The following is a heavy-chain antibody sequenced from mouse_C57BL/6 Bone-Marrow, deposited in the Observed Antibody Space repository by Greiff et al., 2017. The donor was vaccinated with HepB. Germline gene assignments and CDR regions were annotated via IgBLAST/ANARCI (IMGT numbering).Heavy chain of an antibody. J-gene: IGHJ3*01. CDR2: ISNGGGST. CDR3: ARHEDYYGNSYPSWFAY. D-gene: IGHD1-1*01. Sequence: EVHLVESGGGLVQPGGSLKLSCAASGFTFSDYYMYWVRQTPEKRLEWVAYISNGGGSTYYPDTVKGRFTISRDNAKNTLYLQMSRLKSEDTAMYYCARHEDYYGNSYPSWFAYWGQGTLVTVSA. V-gene: IGHV5-12*01. CDR1: GFTFSDYY.